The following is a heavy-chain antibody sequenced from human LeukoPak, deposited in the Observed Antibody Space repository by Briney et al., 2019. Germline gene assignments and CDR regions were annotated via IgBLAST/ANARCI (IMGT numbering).Heavy chain of an antibody. D-gene: IGHD1-1*01. J-gene: IGHJ4*02. CDR1: GFTFSSYA. CDR2: ISGSGGST. V-gene: IGHV3-23*01. Sequence: GGSLRLSCAASGFTFSSYAMSWVRQAPGKGLEGVSAISGSGGSTYYADSVKGRFTISRDNSKNTLYLQMNSLRAEGTAVYYCAISPWNGKFRAYFDYWGQGTLVTVSS. CDR3: AISPWNGKFRAYFDY.